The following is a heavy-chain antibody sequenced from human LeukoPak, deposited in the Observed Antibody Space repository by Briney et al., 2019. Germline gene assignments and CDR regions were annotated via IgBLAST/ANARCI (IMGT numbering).Heavy chain of an antibody. V-gene: IGHV1-2*02. D-gene: IGHD5-18*01. J-gene: IGHJ4*02. Sequence: ASVKVSCKASGYTFTGYYIHWVRQAPGQGLEWMGWINPNSGGTNYAQKFQGRVTMTRDTSISTAYMELSRLRSDDTAVYYCTRDRRAMDPFDYWGQGTLVTVSS. CDR2: INPNSGGT. CDR1: GYTFTGYY. CDR3: TRDRRAMDPFDY.